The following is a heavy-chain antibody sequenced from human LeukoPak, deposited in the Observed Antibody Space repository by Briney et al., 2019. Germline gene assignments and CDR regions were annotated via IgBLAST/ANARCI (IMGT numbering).Heavy chain of an antibody. CDR2: INPNSGGT. D-gene: IGHD3-9*01. Sequence: GASVKVSCKASGYTFTGYYMHWVRQAPGQGLQWMGWINPNSGGTNYAQKFQRRATMTRDTSITTAYMELSRLRSDDTAMYFCARSPHILTGENFDFWGQGTLVTVSS. V-gene: IGHV1-2*02. CDR1: GYTFTGYY. J-gene: IGHJ4*02. CDR3: ARSPHILTGENFDF.